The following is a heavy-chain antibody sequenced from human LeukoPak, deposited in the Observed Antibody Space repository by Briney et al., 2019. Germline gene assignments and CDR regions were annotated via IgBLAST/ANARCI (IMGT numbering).Heavy chain of an antibody. D-gene: IGHD2-2*01. Sequence: PSETLSLTCTVSGNSFGNYYWSWIRQPAGKGLEWIGRIYTSGSTTYNPSLKSRVTMSVDTSKNQFSLTLSSVTAADTAVYYCARVARCTSCFDVDYWGQGTLVTVSS. CDR1: GNSFGNYY. CDR2: IYTSGST. J-gene: IGHJ4*02. CDR3: ARVARCTSCFDVDY. V-gene: IGHV4-4*07.